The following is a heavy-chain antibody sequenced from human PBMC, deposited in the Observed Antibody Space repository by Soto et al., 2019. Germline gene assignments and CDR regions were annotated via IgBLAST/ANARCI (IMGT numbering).Heavy chain of an antibody. D-gene: IGHD3-10*01. Sequence: ASVKVSCKTSGDNFKKNVFTWVRQAPGQGLEWMGGTIPALGKTRYIEKFQGRVTITVDDATRTVYMEVRDLTSEDTAIYYCARGPFRPSAMDVWGQGTTVTVSS. V-gene: IGHV1-69*10. CDR1: GDNFKKNV. J-gene: IGHJ6*02. CDR3: ARGPFRPSAMDV. CDR2: TIPALGKT.